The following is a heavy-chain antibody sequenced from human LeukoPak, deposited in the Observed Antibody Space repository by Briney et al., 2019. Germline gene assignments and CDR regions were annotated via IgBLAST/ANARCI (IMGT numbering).Heavy chain of an antibody. CDR2: ISGNGGST. V-gene: IGHV3-23*01. J-gene: IGHJ3*02. CDR1: GFTFSSYA. CDR3: AGYCSSTSCYLGPGAFDI. D-gene: IGHD2-2*01. Sequence: GGSLRLSCAASGFTFSSYAMSWVRQTPGKGLEWVSTISGNGGSTYYADSVKGRFTISRDSSKNTLYLQMNSLRAEDTAVYYCAGYCSSTSCYLGPGAFDIWGQGTMVSVSS.